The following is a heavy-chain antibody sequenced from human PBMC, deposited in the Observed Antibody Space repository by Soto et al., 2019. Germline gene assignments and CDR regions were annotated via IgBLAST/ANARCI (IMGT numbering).Heavy chain of an antibody. D-gene: IGHD6-19*01. Sequence: GGSLRLSCAASGFTFSSYGMHWVRQAPGKGLEWVAVISYDGSNKYYADSVKGRFTISRDNSKNTLYLQMNSLRAEDTAVYYCAKVPSPWLVQGYFDYWGQGTLVTV. V-gene: IGHV3-30*18. CDR2: ISYDGSNK. CDR3: AKVPSPWLVQGYFDY. J-gene: IGHJ4*02. CDR1: GFTFSSYG.